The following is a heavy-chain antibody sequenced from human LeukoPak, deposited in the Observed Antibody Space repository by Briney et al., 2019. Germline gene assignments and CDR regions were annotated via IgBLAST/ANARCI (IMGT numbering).Heavy chain of an antibody. J-gene: IGHJ4*02. V-gene: IGHV3-23*01. CDR1: GFTFSSYA. Sequence: GGSLRLSCAASGFTFSSYAMSWVRQAPGKGLEWVSTISGSGGGTYYTDSVKGRFTISRDNAKNSLYLQMHSLRDEDTAVYYCARAWYSWGYYFDYWGQGTLVTVSS. D-gene: IGHD1-26*01. CDR2: ISGSGGGT. CDR3: ARAWYSWGYYFDY.